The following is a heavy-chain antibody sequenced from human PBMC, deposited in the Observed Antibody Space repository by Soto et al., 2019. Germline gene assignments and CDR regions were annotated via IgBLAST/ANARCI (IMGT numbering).Heavy chain of an antibody. CDR1: GFIFSDHY. D-gene: IGHD1-26*01. CDR2: IKNKANSYTT. J-gene: IGHJ4*02. Sequence: VQLVESGGGLVQPGGSLRLSCAASGFIFSDHYMDWVRQAPGKGLEWVGRIKNKANSYTTEYAASVKGRFTISIDDSKYSLYLQMNSLKTEDTAVYYCTRISLVGATGGRYFDYWGQGTLLTVSS. V-gene: IGHV3-72*01. CDR3: TRISLVGATGGRYFDY.